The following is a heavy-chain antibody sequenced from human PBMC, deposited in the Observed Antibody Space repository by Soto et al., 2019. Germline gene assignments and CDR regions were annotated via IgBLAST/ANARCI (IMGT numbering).Heavy chain of an antibody. D-gene: IGHD3-3*01. V-gene: IGHV1-69*13. CDR3: ARAPRPYYDFWRGYFGVRGYNWFDP. J-gene: IGHJ5*02. Sequence: SVKVSCKASGGTFSSYAISGVRQAPGQGLEWMGGIIPIFGTANYAQKFQGRVTITADESTSTAYMELSSLRSEDTAGYYCARAPRPYYDFWRGYFGVRGYNWFDPWGQGTVVAAS. CDR2: IIPIFGTA. CDR1: GGTFSSYA.